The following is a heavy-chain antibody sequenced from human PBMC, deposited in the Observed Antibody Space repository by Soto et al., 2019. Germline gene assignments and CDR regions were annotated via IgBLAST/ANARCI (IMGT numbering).Heavy chain of an antibody. D-gene: IGHD3-10*01. J-gene: IGHJ6*02. V-gene: IGHV4-59*01. Sequence: SETLSLTCTVSGGSISSYYWSWIRQPPGKGLEWIGYIYYSGSTNYNPSLKSRVTISVDTSKNQFSLKLSSVTAADTAVYYCARDHYYYGSGSYYNEWWFNGMDVWGQGTTVTVSS. CDR3: ARDHYYYGSGSYYNEWWFNGMDV. CDR2: IYYSGST. CDR1: GGSISSYY.